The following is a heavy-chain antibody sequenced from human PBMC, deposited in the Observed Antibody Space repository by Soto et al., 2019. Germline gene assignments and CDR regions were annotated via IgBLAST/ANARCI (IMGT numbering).Heavy chain of an antibody. Sequence: QVQLQESGPGLVKPSQTLSLTCSVSGASVTSGGYFWTWIRQLPGKGLEWIGYVYSSGATQYNPXLPSPLSMSLDXSXNXISLKLPSVTVADTAVYYCAVHRATQGVAQSNWFGPWGQGSLVSVSS. V-gene: IGHV4-31*01. CDR3: AVHRATQGVAQSNWFGP. CDR1: GASVTSGGYF. D-gene: IGHD3-10*01. CDR2: VYSSGAT. J-gene: IGHJ5*02.